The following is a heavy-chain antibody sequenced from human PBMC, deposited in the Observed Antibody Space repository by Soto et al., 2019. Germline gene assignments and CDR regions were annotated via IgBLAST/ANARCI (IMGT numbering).Heavy chain of an antibody. CDR2: MSYSGST. V-gene: IGHV4-30-4*01. Sequence: PSETLSLTCTVSGGSISSDDYYWSWIRQPPGKGLEWIGFMSYSGSTSYNASLKSRVTISVDTSKNQFSLNLNFVTAADTAVYYCATMGTQATRLYYLDNWRQGSLDTV. D-gene: IGHD1-1*01. CDR1: GGSISSDDYY. J-gene: IGHJ4*02. CDR3: ATMGTQATRLYYLDN.